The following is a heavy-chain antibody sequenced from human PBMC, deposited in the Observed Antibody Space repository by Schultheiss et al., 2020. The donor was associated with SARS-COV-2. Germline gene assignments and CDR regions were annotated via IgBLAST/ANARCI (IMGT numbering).Heavy chain of an antibody. Sequence: GGSLRLSCAASGFTFSSYAMHWVRQAPGKGLEWVAVISYDGSNKYYADSVKGRFTISRDNSKNTLYLQMNSLRAEDTAVYYCARDLQAGVVVPAADGYAFDIWGQGTMVTVSS. CDR1: GFTFSSYA. D-gene: IGHD2-2*01. V-gene: IGHV3-30*04. CDR2: ISYDGSNK. CDR3: ARDLQAGVVVPAADGYAFDI. J-gene: IGHJ3*02.